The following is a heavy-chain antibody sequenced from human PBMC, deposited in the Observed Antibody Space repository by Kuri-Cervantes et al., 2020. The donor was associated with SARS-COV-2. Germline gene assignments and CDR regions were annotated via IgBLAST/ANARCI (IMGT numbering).Heavy chain of an antibody. CDR1: GCPFRSYA. J-gene: IGHJ4*02. Sequence: GESLKIPCAASGCPFRSYAMSWVRQAPGKGLEWVSAISGSGGSTYYADSVKGRFTISRDNSKNTLYLQMNSLRAEDTAVYYCAKAGGYCSSTSCSQYGIPDYWGQGTLVTVSS. CDR3: AKAGGYCSSTSCSQYGIPDY. CDR2: ISGSGGST. D-gene: IGHD2-2*01. V-gene: IGHV3-23*01.